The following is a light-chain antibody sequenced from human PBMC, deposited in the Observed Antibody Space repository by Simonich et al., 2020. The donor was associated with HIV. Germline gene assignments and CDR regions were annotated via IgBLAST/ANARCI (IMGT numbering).Light chain of an antibody. J-gene: IGKJ1*01. V-gene: IGKV1-5*03. CDR3: QQYNRYWT. CDR1: QTISSW. CDR2: KAS. Sequence: DIQMTQSPSTLSASVGDSVTITCRASQTISSWLAWYQQKPGKAPKLLIYKASSLESGVPSRFSGSGSGTEFTLTISSLQPDDFATYYCQQYNRYWTFGQWTKVEIK.